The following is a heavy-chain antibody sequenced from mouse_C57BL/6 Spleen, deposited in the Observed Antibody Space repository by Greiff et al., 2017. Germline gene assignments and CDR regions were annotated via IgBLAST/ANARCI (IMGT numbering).Heavy chain of an antibody. CDR3: AVLRSMDY. CDR1: GYTFTSYW. CDR2: IDPSDSYT. Sequence: VQLKQPGAELVMPGASVKLSCKASGYTFTSYWMHWVKQRPGQGLEWIGEIDPSDSYTNYNQKFKGKSTLTVDKSSSTAYMQLSSLTSEDSAVYYCAVLRSMDYWGQGTSVTVSS. J-gene: IGHJ4*01. D-gene: IGHD1-1*01. V-gene: IGHV1-69*01.